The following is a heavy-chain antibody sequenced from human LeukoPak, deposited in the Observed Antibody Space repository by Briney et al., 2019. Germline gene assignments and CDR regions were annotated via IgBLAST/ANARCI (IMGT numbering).Heavy chain of an antibody. CDR2: IYSGGST. D-gene: IGHD6-19*01. V-gene: IGHV3-66*01. Sequence: GGSLRLSCAASGFTVSSNYMSWVRQAPGKGLEWVSVIYSGGSTYYADSVKGRFTISRDNSKNTLYLQMNSLRAEDTAVYYCARETVAGSFDYWGQGTLVTVAS. CDR3: ARETVAGSFDY. J-gene: IGHJ4*02. CDR1: GFTVSSNY.